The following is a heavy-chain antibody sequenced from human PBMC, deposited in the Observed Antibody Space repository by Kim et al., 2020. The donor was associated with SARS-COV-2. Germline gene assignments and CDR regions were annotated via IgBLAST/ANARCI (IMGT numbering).Heavy chain of an antibody. CDR1: GGSISSSSYY. Sequence: SETLSLTCTVSGGSISSSSYYWGWIRQPPGKGLEWFGSIYYSGSTYYNPSLKSRVTISVDTSKNQFSLKLSPVTAADTAVYYCARHSGGGAGYYNYYYYGMDVWGQGTTVTVSS. D-gene: IGHD3-9*01. CDR3: ARHSGGGAGYYNYYYYGMDV. CDR2: IYYSGST. V-gene: IGHV4-39*01. J-gene: IGHJ6*02.